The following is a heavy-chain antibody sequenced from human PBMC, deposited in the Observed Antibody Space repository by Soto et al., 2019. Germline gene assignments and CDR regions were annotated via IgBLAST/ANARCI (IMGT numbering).Heavy chain of an antibody. J-gene: IGHJ4*02. CDR3: ARDQALAPTVWGY. CDR1: CESIGSGGHY. D-gene: IGHD7-27*01. V-gene: IGHV4-31*03. CDR2: IYYSGST. Sequence: KTSETLSLTCSVSCESIGSGGHYWNWIRQRPEKGLEWIGYIYYSGSTHYNPSLRSRPTISLDTSKNQFFLRLVSVTAADTALYYCARDQALAPTVWGYWGQGIQVTVSS.